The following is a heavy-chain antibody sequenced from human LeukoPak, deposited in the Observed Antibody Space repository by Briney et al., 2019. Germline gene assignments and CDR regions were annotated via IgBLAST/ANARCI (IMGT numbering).Heavy chain of an antibody. CDR2: IRSKAYGGTT. D-gene: IGHD3-22*01. CDR3: TRARYDSRIGAFDI. Sequence: PGGSLRLSCTASGFTFGDYAMSWVRQAPGKGLEWVGFIRSKAYGGTTEYAASVKGRFTISRDDSKSIAYLQMNSLKTEDTAVYYCTRARYDSRIGAFDIWGQGTMVTVSS. J-gene: IGHJ3*02. V-gene: IGHV3-49*04. CDR1: GFTFGDYA.